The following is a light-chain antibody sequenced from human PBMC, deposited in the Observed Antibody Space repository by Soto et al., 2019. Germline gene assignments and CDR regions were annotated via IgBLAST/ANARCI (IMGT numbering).Light chain of an antibody. CDR1: RSISSY. Sequence: DIQMTQSPSSLSASVGDRVTITCRASRSISSYLNWYQQKPGKAPKLLIYAASSLKRGVPSRFSGSGSGTEFTLAISRLQPDDFATYYCQQYNSYPWTFGQGTKVDIK. CDR3: QQYNSYPWT. CDR2: AAS. V-gene: IGKV1-39*01. J-gene: IGKJ1*01.